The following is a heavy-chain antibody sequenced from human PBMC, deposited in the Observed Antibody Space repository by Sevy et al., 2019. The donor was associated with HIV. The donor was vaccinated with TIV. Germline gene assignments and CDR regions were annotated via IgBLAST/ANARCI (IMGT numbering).Heavy chain of an antibody. CDR3: ARDGKAWDLLNY. CDR1: GFTFSTYS. CDR2: ISGSSNYI. D-gene: IGHD1-26*01. J-gene: IGHJ4*02. Sequence: GGSLRLSCAGFGFTFSTYSMNWVRQAPGKGLEWISFISGSSNYIYYADSVKGRFTISRDNVKDSLYLQVNSLRVEDTAVYFCARDGKAWDLLNYWGQGTLVTVSS. V-gene: IGHV3-21*01.